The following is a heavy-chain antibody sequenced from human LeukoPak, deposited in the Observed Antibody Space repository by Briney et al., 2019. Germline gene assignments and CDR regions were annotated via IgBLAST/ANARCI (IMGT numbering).Heavy chain of an antibody. CDR1: GFTFTGYS. CDR2: ISSSSPYI. V-gene: IGHV3-21*01. Sequence: PGRSLRLSCAAAGFTFTGYSMNWVRPAPGKGLEWVSSISSSSPYIYYADSLKGRFTISRDNAKNSLYLQINSLRAEDTAVYYCARDADILTGYSFDYWGQETLVTVSS. D-gene: IGHD3-9*01. CDR3: ARDADILTGYSFDY. J-gene: IGHJ4*02.